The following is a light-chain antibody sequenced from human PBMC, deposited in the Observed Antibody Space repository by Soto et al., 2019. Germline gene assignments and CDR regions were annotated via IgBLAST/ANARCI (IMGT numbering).Light chain of an antibody. CDR3: QHLST. V-gene: IGKV3-15*01. Sequence: EIVMTQSPATLSVSPGERATLSCRASQSVSSNLAWYQQKPGQAPRLLIYSASTRATGIPARFSGSGSGTEFTLTISSLQSEDFAVYYCQHLSTFGPGTKVDIK. J-gene: IGKJ3*01. CDR1: QSVSSN. CDR2: SAS.